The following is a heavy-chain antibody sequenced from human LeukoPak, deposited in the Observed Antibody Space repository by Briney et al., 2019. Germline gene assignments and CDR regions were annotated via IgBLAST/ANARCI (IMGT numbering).Heavy chain of an antibody. D-gene: IGHD3-16*01. CDR2: ICYDGGNK. J-gene: IGHJ4*02. Sequence: GRSLRLSCAASGFTFSSYGMHWVRQAPGKGLEWVAVICYDGGNKYYADSVKGRFTISRDNSKNTLYLQMNSLRAEDTAVYYCARDGGNQRFGFDYWGQGTLVTVSS. CDR3: ARDGGNQRFGFDY. V-gene: IGHV3-33*01. CDR1: GFTFSSYG.